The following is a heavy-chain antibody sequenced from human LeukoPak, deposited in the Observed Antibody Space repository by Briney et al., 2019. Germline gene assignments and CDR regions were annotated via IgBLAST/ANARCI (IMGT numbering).Heavy chain of an antibody. V-gene: IGHV3-23*01. CDR1: GFTFSTYA. J-gene: IGHJ4*02. CDR2: ITGSGGNTNCADGDNT. Sequence: GGSLRLSCVASGFTFSTYAMSWVRQAPGKGLEWVSVITGSGGNTNCADGDNTCYADSVKGRFTVSRDNSKGALYLQKNSLRAEDTAVYYCARDSETYYYDSSGYYYPYYFDYWGQGTLVTVSS. D-gene: IGHD3-22*01. CDR3: ARDSETYYYDSSGYYYPYYFDY.